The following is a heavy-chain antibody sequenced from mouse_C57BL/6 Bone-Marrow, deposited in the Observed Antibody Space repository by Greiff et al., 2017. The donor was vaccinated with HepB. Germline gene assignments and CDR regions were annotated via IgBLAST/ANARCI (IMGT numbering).Heavy chain of an antibody. J-gene: IGHJ4*01. CDR1: GFTFSDYY. CDR2: ISNGSGST. Sequence: EVKLMESGGGLVQPGGSLKLSCAASGFTFSDYYMYWVRQTPEKRLEWVAYISNGSGSTYYPDTVKGRFTISRDNAKNTLYLQMSRLKSEDTAMYYCARRAPMDYWGQGTSVTVSS. CDR3: ARRAPMDY. V-gene: IGHV5-12*01.